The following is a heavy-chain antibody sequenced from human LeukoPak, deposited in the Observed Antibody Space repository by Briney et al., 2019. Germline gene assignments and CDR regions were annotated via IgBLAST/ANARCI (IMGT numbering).Heavy chain of an antibody. D-gene: IGHD2-21*01. CDR1: GLAFSSYA. J-gene: IGHJ6*03. CDR2: ISGSGGST. Sequence: PGGSLRLSCAASGLAFSSYAMSWVRQAPGKGLEWVSGISGSGGSTYYADSVKGRLTISRDSSNNTLYLQMNSLRVEDTAVYYCAKVPLTWLVRDYYYMDVWGKGTTVTVSS. CDR3: AKVPLTWLVRDYYYMDV. V-gene: IGHV3-23*01.